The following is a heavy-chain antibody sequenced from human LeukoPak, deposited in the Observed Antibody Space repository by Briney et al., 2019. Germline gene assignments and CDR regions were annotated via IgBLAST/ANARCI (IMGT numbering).Heavy chain of an antibody. Sequence: ASVKVSCKTSGYTFTNYYMHWVRQAPGQRLEWMRIINPSGTSTTYAQKFQGRVTMTRDTSTSTDFMELSSLRPEDTAVYYCARHDLGGTSPFDYWGQGTLVTVSS. CDR1: GYTFTNYY. V-gene: IGHV1-46*01. CDR3: ARHDLGGTSPFDY. D-gene: IGHD4-23*01. J-gene: IGHJ4*02. CDR2: INPSGTST.